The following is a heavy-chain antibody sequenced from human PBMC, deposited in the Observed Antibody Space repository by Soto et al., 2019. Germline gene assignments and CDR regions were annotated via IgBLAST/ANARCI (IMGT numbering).Heavy chain of an antibody. CDR1: GGTFSSYA. Sequence: QVQLVQSGAEVKKPGSSVKVSCKASGGTFSSYAIDWVRQAPGQGFEWMGGIIPIFGTANYAQKFQGRITITADESTSTAYMELRSLRSQDTAVYYCARGVHYDSSGLYYFYWGQGTLVTVSS. CDR3: ARGVHYDSSGLYYFY. V-gene: IGHV1-69*01. J-gene: IGHJ4*02. D-gene: IGHD3-22*01. CDR2: IIPIFGTA.